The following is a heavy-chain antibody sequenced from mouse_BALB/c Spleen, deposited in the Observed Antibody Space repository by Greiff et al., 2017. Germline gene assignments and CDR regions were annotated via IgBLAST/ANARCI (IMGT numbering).Heavy chain of an antibody. CDR1: GFTFSSFG. V-gene: IGHV5-17*02. CDR3: ARSQSTMITTWFAY. J-gene: IGHJ3*01. D-gene: IGHD2-4*01. CDR2: ISSGSSTI. Sequence: EVMLVESGGGLVQPGGSRKLSCAASGFTFSSFGMHWVRQAPEKGLEWVAYISSGSSTIYYADTVKGRFTISRDNPKNTLFLQMTSLRSEDTAMYYCARSQSTMITTWFAYWGQGTLVTVCA.